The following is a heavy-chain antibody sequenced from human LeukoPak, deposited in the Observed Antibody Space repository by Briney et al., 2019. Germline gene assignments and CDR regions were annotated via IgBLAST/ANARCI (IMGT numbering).Heavy chain of an antibody. CDR1: GFTLSSYA. Sequence: GGSLRLSCAASGFTLSSYAMSWVRQAPGKGLEWVSAISDTGNTYHADSVKGRFTISRDSSKNTLFLQMNRLRPEDAAVYYCAKAPVTTCRGALCYPFDYWGLGTLVTVSS. D-gene: IGHD2-15*01. J-gene: IGHJ4*02. V-gene: IGHV3-23*01. CDR3: AKAPVTTCRGALCYPFDY. CDR2: ISDTGNT.